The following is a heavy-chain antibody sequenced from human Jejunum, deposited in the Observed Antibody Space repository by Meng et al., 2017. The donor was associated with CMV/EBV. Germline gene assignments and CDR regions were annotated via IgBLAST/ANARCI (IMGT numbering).Heavy chain of an antibody. CDR2: IKSKTDGGTT. CDR1: GVTFSDAW. V-gene: IGHV3-15*01. Sequence: SCAASGVTFSDAWMNWVRQAPGKGLEWVGRIKSKTDGGTTDYAAPVKGRFTISRDDSKNTLYLEMISLKLDDTAVYYCTTLTDWGHGELVTVSS. J-gene: IGHJ4*01. CDR3: TTLTD.